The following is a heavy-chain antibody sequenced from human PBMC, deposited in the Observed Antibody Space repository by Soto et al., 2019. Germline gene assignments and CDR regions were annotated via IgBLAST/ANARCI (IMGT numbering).Heavy chain of an antibody. J-gene: IGHJ4*02. CDR2: IYYSGST. CDR1: GGSISSNY. V-gene: IGHV4-59*08. Sequence: QVQLQESGPGLVKPSETLSLTCTVSGGSISSNYWSWIRQPPGKGLEWIGYIYYSGSTNYNPSLTIRVTISEDTSKNQFSLKLSSVTHADTAVYYCARHVQWLVTFDYWGQGTLVTVSS. D-gene: IGHD6-19*01. CDR3: ARHVQWLVTFDY.